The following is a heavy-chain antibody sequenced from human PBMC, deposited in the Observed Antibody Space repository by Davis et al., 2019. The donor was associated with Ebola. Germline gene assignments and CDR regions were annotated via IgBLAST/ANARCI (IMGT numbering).Heavy chain of an antibody. Sequence: PGGSLRLSCAASGFTFSSFAMSWVRQAPGKGLEWVSYISSSSSTIYYADSVKGRFTISRDNAKNSLYLQMNSLRDEDTAVYYCARDPYSTGITIFGVVDAYFDYWGQGTLVTVSS. CDR3: ARDPYSTGITIFGVVDAYFDY. D-gene: IGHD3-3*01. J-gene: IGHJ4*02. V-gene: IGHV3-48*02. CDR2: ISSSSSTI. CDR1: GFTFSSFA.